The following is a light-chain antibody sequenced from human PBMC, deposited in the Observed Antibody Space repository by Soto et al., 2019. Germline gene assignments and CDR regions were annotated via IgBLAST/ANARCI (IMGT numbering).Light chain of an antibody. V-gene: IGKV1-5*01. J-gene: IGKJ2*01. CDR3: QQYNSYSYT. CDR1: QSISSW. Sequence: DLQMTQSPSTLSASVGDRVTITCRASQSISSWLAWYQQKPGKAPKLLIYDASSLESGVTSRFSGSGSGTEFTLTISSLQPDDFAPYYCQQYNSYSYTFGHGTKLEIK. CDR2: DAS.